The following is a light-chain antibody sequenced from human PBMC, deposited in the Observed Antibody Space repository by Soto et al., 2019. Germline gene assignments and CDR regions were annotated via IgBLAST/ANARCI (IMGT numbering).Light chain of an antibody. CDR2: LGS. CDR3: IPGTHWPSI. CDR1: QSLLHDNGYNY. J-gene: IGKJ5*01. V-gene: IGKV2-28*01. Sequence: DIVMTQSPLSLPVTPGEPASISCRSSQSLLHDNGYNYVDWVLQKPGQSPQVLIYLGSNRASGVPDRSGGGGAGTDWALTSSRVDAEDVGVSYCIPGTHWPSIFGQGRRLEI.